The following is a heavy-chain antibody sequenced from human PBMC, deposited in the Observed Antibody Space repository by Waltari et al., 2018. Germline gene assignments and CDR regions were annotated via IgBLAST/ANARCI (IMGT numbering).Heavy chain of an antibody. Sequence: QVQLVESGGGVVQPGRSLRLSCAASGFTFSSYAMHWVRQAPGKGLEWGAVISYDGSNKYYADSVKGRFTISRDNSKNTLYLQMNSLRAEDTAVYYCASTGGMSGDYWGQGTLVTVSS. V-gene: IGHV3-30-3*01. D-gene: IGHD1-26*01. CDR2: ISYDGSNK. J-gene: IGHJ4*02. CDR3: ASTGGMSGDY. CDR1: GFTFSSYA.